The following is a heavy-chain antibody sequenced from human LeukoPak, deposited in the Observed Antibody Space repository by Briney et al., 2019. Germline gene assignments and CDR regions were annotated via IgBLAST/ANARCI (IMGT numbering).Heavy chain of an antibody. J-gene: IGHJ6*03. CDR1: EFSFETYW. D-gene: IGHD5-24*01. V-gene: IGHV3-7*01. CDR3: ARGETMDV. Sequence: GGSLRLSCVALEFSFETYWMSWVRQAPGKGPEWVANINEDGSEKHYVGSVRGRFTISRDNADNSLHLQMNSLRPEDMAVYYCARGETMDVWGKGTTVTVTS. CDR2: INEDGSEK.